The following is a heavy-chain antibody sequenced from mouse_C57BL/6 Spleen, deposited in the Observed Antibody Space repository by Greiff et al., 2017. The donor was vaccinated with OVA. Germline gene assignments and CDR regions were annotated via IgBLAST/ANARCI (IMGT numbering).Heavy chain of an antibody. Sequence: VKLMESGPGLVQPSQSLSITCTVSGFSLTSYGVHWVRQSPGKGLEWLGVIWRGGSTDYNAAFMSRLSITKDNSKSQVFFKMNSLQADDTAIYYCAKPPTTLDAMDYWGQGTSVTVSS. CDR1: GFSLTSYG. CDR2: IWRGGST. CDR3: AKPPTTLDAMDY. J-gene: IGHJ4*01. D-gene: IGHD2-10*01. V-gene: IGHV2-5*01.